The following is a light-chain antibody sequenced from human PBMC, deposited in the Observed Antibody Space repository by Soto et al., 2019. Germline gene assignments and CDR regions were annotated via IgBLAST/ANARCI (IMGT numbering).Light chain of an antibody. Sequence: ILMTQSPATLSVSPGERATLSCRASQSVSNNLAWYQQKPGQAPRLLIYDASTRATGIPARFSGSASGTEFTLTLSDLQSEDFAVYYCQQYNNWPPWTFGQGTKVQIK. CDR1: QSVSNN. J-gene: IGKJ1*01. CDR3: QQYNNWPPWT. CDR2: DAS. V-gene: IGKV3-15*01.